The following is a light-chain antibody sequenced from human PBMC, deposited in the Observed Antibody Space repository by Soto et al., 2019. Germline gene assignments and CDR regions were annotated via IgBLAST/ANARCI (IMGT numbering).Light chain of an antibody. CDR1: SSDVGGHNY. J-gene: IGLJ2*01. V-gene: IGLV2-14*01. CDR3: SSFTNSGTVV. CDR2: EVN. Sequence: QSALTQPASVSGSPGQSITISCTGTSSDVGGHNYVSWYQQHPGKAPKNMIYEVNNRPSGVSDRFSGSKSGNTASLTISGLQAEDEAYYYCSSFTNSGTVVFGGGTKLTVL.